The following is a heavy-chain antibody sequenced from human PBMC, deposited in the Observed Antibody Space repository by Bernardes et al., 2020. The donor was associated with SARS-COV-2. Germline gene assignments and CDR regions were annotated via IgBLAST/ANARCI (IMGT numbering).Heavy chain of an antibody. Sequence: GGPLRLSCAGSGFVFSDYWMTWVRQGPGKGLEWVDNIKRDGTETYYVESVKGRYTISRDNGNNLVFLQMHSLRAEDTAIFYCARSAGMDVWGQGTMVTVSS. CDR3: ARSAGMDV. V-gene: IGHV3-7*03. CDR1: GFVFSDYW. CDR2: IKRDGTET. J-gene: IGHJ6*02.